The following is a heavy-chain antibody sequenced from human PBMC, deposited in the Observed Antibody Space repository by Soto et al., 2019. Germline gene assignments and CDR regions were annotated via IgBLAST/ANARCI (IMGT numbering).Heavy chain of an antibody. V-gene: IGHV5-51*01. Sequence: GESLKISCKGSGYTFTTYWIGWVRQMPGKGLEWMGIIYPGDSDTTYSPSFQGQVTISADKSVSTAYLQWSSLKASDTAIYYCGRPGYCSRTDCSDFDYWCQGTKLTVSS. D-gene: IGHD2-2*01. CDR1: GYTFTTYW. CDR2: IYPGDSDT. J-gene: IGHJ4*02. CDR3: GRPGYCSRTDCSDFDY.